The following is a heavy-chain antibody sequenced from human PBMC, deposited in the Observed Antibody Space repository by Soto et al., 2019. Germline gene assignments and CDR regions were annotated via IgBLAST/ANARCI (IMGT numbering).Heavy chain of an antibody. V-gene: IGHV3-23*01. CDR3: AKDARDQRGYSGYDYFDY. CDR1: GFTFSSYA. D-gene: IGHD5-12*01. CDR2: ISGSGGST. J-gene: IGHJ4*02. Sequence: GGSLRLSCAASGFTFSSYAMSWVRQAPGKGLEWVSAISGSGGSTYYADSVKGRFTISRDNSKNTLYLQMNSLRAEDTAVYYCAKDARDQRGYSGYDYFDYWGQGTLVTVSS.